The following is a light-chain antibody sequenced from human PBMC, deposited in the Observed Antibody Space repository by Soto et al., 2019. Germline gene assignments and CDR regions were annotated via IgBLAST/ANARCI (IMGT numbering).Light chain of an antibody. J-gene: IGLJ2*01. V-gene: IGLV1-40*01. CDR2: GTN. CDR3: SSYAGGKNLP. CDR1: RSNIGAGYD. Sequence: QSVLTQPPSVSGAPGQRVTISCTGSRSNIGAGYDVHWYQQLPGTAPRLLIYGTNNRPSGVPDRFSGSKSGMSASLAITGLQAADEANYYCSSYAGGKNLPFGGGTQLTVL.